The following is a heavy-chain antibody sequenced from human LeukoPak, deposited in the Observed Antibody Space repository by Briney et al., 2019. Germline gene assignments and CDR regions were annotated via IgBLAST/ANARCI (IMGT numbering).Heavy chain of an antibody. D-gene: IGHD3-3*01. Sequence: GGSLRLSCAASGFTFSSYAMSWVRQAPGKGLEWVSAISGSGGSTYYADSVNGRFTISRDNSKNTLYLQMNSLRAEDTAVYYCAKAFKFGVIIPPTYYYYDMDVWGKGTTVTVSS. V-gene: IGHV3-23*01. CDR3: AKAFKFGVIIPPTYYYYDMDV. CDR2: ISGSGGST. J-gene: IGHJ6*03. CDR1: GFTFSSYA.